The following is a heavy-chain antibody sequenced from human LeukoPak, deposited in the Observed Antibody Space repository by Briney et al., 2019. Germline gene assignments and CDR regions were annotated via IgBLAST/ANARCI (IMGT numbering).Heavy chain of an antibody. V-gene: IGHV3-74*01. CDR3: VRGSSTWSPLGDY. D-gene: IGHD6-13*01. CDR1: GFTFSTYW. J-gene: IGHJ4*02. CDR2: IEGDGRST. Sequence: GGSLRLSCAASGFTFSTYWMYWVRQVPGKGLVWVSRIEGDGRSTSYADSVKGRFSISRDNAKNTLYMQMNSLRGDDTAVYYCVRGSSTWSPLGDYWGQGTLVTVST.